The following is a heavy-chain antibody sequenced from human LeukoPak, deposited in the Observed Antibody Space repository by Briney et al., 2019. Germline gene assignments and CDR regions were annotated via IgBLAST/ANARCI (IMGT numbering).Heavy chain of an antibody. V-gene: IGHV1-2*02. D-gene: IGHD6-19*01. Sequence: GASVKASCKASGYTFTGYYMHWVRQAPGQGLEWMGWINPNSGGTNYAQKFQGRVTMTRDTSISTAYMELSRLRSDDTAVYYCARIAVAGTEGNYYYGMDVWGQGTTVTVSS. CDR1: GYTFTGYY. CDR2: INPNSGGT. CDR3: ARIAVAGTEGNYYYGMDV. J-gene: IGHJ6*02.